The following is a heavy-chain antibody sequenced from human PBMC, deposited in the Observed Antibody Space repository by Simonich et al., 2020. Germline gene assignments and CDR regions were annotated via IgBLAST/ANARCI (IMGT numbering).Heavy chain of an antibody. D-gene: IGHD6-13*01. CDR2: IYYSGRT. J-gene: IGHJ3*02. CDR1: GGSISSSSYY. V-gene: IGHV4-39*01. CDR3: ARHAGFAFDI. Sequence: QLQLQESGPGLVKPSETLSLTCTVSGGSISSSSYYWGWLRQPPGKGLAWIGSIYYSGRTDYNPSLKSRVTISVDTSKNQFSLKLSSVTAADTAVYYCARHAGFAFDIWGQGTMVTVSS.